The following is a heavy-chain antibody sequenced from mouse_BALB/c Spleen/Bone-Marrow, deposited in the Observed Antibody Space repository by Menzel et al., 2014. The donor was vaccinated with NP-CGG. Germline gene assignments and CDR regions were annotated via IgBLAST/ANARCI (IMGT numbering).Heavy chain of an antibody. J-gene: IGHJ3*01. CDR2: IDPANGNT. V-gene: IGHV14-3*02. CDR1: GFNIKDTY. CDR3: ARFAY. Sequence: EVKLVESGAELVKPGASVKLSCTASGFNIKDTYMHWVKRRPEQGLEWIGRIDPANGNTKYDPKFQGRATITADTSSNTAYLQLSSLTSEDTAVYYCARFAYWGQGTLVTVSA.